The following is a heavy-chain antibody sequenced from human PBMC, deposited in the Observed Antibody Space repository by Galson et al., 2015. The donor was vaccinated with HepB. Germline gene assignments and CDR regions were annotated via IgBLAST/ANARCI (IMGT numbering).Heavy chain of an antibody. CDR1: GFNFRTYA. CDR3: AATDKPWIYYRWFDP. J-gene: IGHJ5*02. D-gene: IGHD3-10*01. Sequence: SLRLSCAGSGFNFRTYAMHWVRQPPGKGLEGVASISDEGINPHYADSVKVRFSISRDNSQDALFLDISSLKFEDTAGDFCAATDKPWIYYRWFDPWGQGTQVIVSS. CDR2: ISDEGINP. V-gene: IGHV3-30*02.